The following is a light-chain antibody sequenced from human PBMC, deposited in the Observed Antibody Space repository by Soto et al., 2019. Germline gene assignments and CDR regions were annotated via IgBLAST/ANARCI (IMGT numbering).Light chain of an antibody. CDR2: DAS. CDR1: QSISRS. J-gene: IGKJ2*01. Sequence: EIVLTQSPAIPSVSPGERATLSCRASQSISRSLAWYQQKPGQAPRLLISDASTRATGIPARFSGSGSGTEFTLTISSLQSEDFALYYCHQYNSWPPGTFGQGTK. CDR3: HQYNSWPPGT. V-gene: IGKV3-15*01.